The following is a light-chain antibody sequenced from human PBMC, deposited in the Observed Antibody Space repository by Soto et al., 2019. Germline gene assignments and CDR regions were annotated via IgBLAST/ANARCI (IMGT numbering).Light chain of an antibody. Sequence: EVVLTQSPVTLSLSPGERATLSCRASQSFRGLLAWYQQKPGQAPRLLIYDAYNRATGIPPRFSGSGSGTDFTLTISSLQSEDFAVYYCQQYNNWPRGTFGQGTKVDIK. CDR1: QSFRGL. CDR3: QQYNNWPRGT. V-gene: IGKV3-11*01. J-gene: IGKJ1*01. CDR2: DAY.